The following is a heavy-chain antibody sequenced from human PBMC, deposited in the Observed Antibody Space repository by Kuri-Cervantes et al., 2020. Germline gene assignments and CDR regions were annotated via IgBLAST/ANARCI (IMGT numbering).Heavy chain of an antibody. Sequence: ETLSLTCAASGFTFSSYAMSWVRQAPGKGLEWVSAISGSGGSTYYADSVKGRFTISRDNSKNTLYLQMNSLRAEDTAVYYCAKDDRITMNDGDYWGQGTLVTVSS. D-gene: IGHD3-22*01. J-gene: IGHJ4*02. CDR2: ISGSGGST. CDR3: AKDDRITMNDGDY. V-gene: IGHV3-23*01. CDR1: GFTFSSYA.